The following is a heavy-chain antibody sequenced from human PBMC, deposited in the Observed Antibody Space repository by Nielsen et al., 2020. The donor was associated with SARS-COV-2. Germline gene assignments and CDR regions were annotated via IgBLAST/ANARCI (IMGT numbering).Heavy chain of an antibody. V-gene: IGHV3-30*03. CDR3: ARDVIRGDYGDYLYYYYGMDV. D-gene: IGHD4-17*01. Sequence: GESLKISCAASGFTFSSYGMHWVRQAPGKGLEWVAVISYDGSNKYYADSVKGRFTISRDNSKNTLYLQMNSLRAEDTAVYYCARDVIRGDYGDYLYYYYGMDVWGQGTTVTVSS. CDR1: GFTFSSYG. CDR2: ISYDGSNK. J-gene: IGHJ6*02.